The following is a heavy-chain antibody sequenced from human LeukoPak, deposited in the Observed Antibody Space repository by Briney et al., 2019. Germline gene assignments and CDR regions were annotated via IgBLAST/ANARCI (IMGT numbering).Heavy chain of an antibody. J-gene: IGHJ4*02. D-gene: IGHD1-1*01. CDR2: TYYRSKWYN. CDR3: ASFATDKQTDY. CDR1: GDSVSSNSVT. Sequence: SQTLSLTCDISGDSVSSNSVTWNWIRQSPSRGLEWLGRTYYRSKWYNDYAVSVKSRITINPDTSKNHFSLQLNSVTPEDTAVYYCASFATDKQTDYWGQGTLVTVSS. V-gene: IGHV6-1*01.